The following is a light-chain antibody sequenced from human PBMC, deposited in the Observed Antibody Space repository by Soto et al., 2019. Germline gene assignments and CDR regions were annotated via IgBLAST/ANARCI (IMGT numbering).Light chain of an antibody. V-gene: IGKV3-11*01. CDR1: QALNTR. Sequence: EIVLTQSPATLSAFPGDRVTLSCRASQALNTRLAWYQHKPGQAPRLLIYLTSNRAAGVPARFSAWGSETDSTLTISDVEPEDFAVYYCHQRQSWPRTFGQGTKVEIK. CDR2: LTS. J-gene: IGKJ1*01. CDR3: HQRQSWPRT.